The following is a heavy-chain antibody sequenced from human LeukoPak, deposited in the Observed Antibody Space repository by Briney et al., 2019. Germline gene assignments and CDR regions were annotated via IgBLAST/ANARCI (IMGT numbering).Heavy chain of an antibody. CDR1: GFTFSSYG. CDR2: ISGSGGST. D-gene: IGHD3-16*01. J-gene: IGHJ6*03. Sequence: GGTLRLSCAASGFTFSSYGMSWVRQAPGKGLEWVSAISGSGGSTYYADSVKGRFTISRDNSKNTLYLQMNSLRAEDTAVYYCAKGGGVYYYYYYMDVWGKGTTVTISS. CDR3: AKGGGVYYYYYYMDV. V-gene: IGHV3-23*01.